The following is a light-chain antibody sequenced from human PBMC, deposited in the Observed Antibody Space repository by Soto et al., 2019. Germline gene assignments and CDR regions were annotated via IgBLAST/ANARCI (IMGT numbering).Light chain of an antibody. CDR1: QTISKNY. CDR3: QQYGTSPRT. CDR2: AAS. V-gene: IGKV3-20*01. J-gene: IGKJ1*01. Sequence: EIVLTQSPGTLSLSPGEGATLSCRASQTISKNYLAWYQHKPGQAPRLLIYAASTRATGIPDRFSGSGSGADFTLTVNRLEPEDFAVYYCQQYGTSPRTFGQGTKVEI.